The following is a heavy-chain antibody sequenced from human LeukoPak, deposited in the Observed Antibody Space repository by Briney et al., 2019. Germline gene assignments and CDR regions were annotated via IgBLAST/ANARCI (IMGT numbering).Heavy chain of an antibody. CDR1: GNTFTGYY. Sequence: ASVTVSCKASGNTFTGYYMHWVRQAPGQGLEWMGWINLNSGGTNYAQKFQGRVTMTMDTAISSAYMELSRLRSDDTAVYYCARRPQYCRGGACYDWGQGTLVTVSS. V-gene: IGHV1-2*02. CDR2: INLNSGGT. D-gene: IGHD2-15*01. J-gene: IGHJ4*02. CDR3: ARRPQYCRGGACYD.